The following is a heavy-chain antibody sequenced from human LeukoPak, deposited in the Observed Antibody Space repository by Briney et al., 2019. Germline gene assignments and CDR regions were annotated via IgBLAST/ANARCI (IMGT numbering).Heavy chain of an antibody. J-gene: IGHJ6*03. D-gene: IGHD6-19*01. CDR2: MNPNSGNT. Sequence: ASVKVSCKASGYTFTSYDINWVRQATGQGLEWMGWMNPNSGNTGYAQKFQGRATMTRNTSISTAYMELGSLRSEDTAVYYCARGLKNSGWYDYYYMDVWGKGTTVTVSS. V-gene: IGHV1-8*01. CDR3: ARGLKNSGWYDYYYMDV. CDR1: GYTFTSYD.